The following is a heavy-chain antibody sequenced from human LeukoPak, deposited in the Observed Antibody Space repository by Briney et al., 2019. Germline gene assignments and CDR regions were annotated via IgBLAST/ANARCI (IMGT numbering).Heavy chain of an antibody. Sequence: NPGGSLTLSCAASGFTFRSYSMNWVRQAPGKGLEWVSAISSSSSYKFYADPVKGRFTISRDNAKNSLYLQMSSLRAEDTAVYYCARVIGNYDSSGYYSDWGQGTLVTVSS. CDR2: ISSSSSYK. D-gene: IGHD3-22*01. CDR1: GFTFRSYS. J-gene: IGHJ4*02. CDR3: ARVIGNYDSSGYYSD. V-gene: IGHV3-21*01.